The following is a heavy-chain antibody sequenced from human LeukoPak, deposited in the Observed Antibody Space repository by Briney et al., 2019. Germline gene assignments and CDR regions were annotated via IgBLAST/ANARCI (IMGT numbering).Heavy chain of an antibody. CDR1: GGSISSYY. Sequence: SETLSLTCTVSGGSISSYYWSWIRQPPGKGLEWIGSIYHSGTTYYNPSLKSRVTISVDTSKNQFSLKLSSVTAADTAVYYCARPGSDYYYSSGYYSIDYWGQGTLVTVSS. J-gene: IGHJ4*02. D-gene: IGHD3-22*01. CDR2: IYHSGTT. CDR3: ARPGSDYYYSSGYYSIDY. V-gene: IGHV4-59*08.